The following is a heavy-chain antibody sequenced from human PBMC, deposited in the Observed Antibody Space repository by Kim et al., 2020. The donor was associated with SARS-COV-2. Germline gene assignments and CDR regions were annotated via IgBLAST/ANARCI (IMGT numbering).Heavy chain of an antibody. V-gene: IGHV4-39*01. CDR3: ARHHGAIVVVPAAYWFDP. J-gene: IGHJ5*02. CDR1: GGSISSSSYY. D-gene: IGHD2-2*01. Sequence: SETLSLTCTVSGGSISSSSYYWGWIRQPPGKGLEWIGSIYYSGSTYYNPSLKSRVTISVDTSKNQFSLKLSSVTAADTAVYYCARHHGAIVVVPAAYWFDPWGQGTLVTVSS. CDR2: IYYSGST.